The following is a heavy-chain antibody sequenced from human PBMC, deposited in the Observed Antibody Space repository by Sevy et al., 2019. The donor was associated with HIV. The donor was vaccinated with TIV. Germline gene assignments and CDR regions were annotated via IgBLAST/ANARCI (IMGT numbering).Heavy chain of an antibody. J-gene: IGHJ4*02. D-gene: IGHD3-3*01. V-gene: IGHV3-23*01. CDR2: ISGSGGST. CDR3: ANDRSLRFLEWLLYG. Sequence: GGSLRLSCAASGFTFSSYAMSWVRQAPGKGLEWVSAISGSGGSTYYADSGKGRLTISREHSKNKLYLQWNSLKAEDTAVYSCANDRSLRFLEWLLYGWGQGTLVTVSS. CDR1: GFTFSSYA.